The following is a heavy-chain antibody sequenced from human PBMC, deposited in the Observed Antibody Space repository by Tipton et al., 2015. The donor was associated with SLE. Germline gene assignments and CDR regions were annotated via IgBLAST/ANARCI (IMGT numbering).Heavy chain of an antibody. CDR3: AIATGPNYYSYYMDV. J-gene: IGHJ6*03. Sequence: RSLRLSCAASGFTFDDYAMHWVRQPPGKGLEWVSGISWNSGSIGYADSVRGRFTISRDNVKNSLYLQMNSLRAEDTAFYYCAIATGPNYYSYYMDVWGKGTTVTVSS. V-gene: IGHV3-9*01. CDR1: GFTFDDYA. CDR2: ISWNSGSI.